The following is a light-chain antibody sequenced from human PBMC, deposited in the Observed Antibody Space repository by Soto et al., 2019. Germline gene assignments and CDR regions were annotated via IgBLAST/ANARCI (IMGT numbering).Light chain of an antibody. V-gene: IGKV3-11*01. CDR1: QSVISY. Sequence: EIVLKQSPAGLCLSPGQRATLSCRASQSVISYLACYQQKSGQAPRLLIYDASNRATGIPARFSGSGSGTVFTPTISSLEPKDLAVYYCQKGRIWLTFGGGTKLEIK. J-gene: IGKJ4*01. CDR2: DAS. CDR3: QKGRIWLT.